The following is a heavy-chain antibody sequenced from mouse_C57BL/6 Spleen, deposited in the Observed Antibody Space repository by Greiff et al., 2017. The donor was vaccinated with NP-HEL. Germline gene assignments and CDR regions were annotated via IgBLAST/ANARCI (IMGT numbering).Heavy chain of an antibody. CDR3: ARLVNFDY. J-gene: IGHJ2*01. V-gene: IGHV1-82*01. CDR1: GYAFSSSW. Sequence: VKLQQSGPELVKPGASVKISCKASGYAFSSSWMNWVKQRPGKGLEWIGRIYPGDGDTNYNGKFKGKATLTADKSSSTAYMQLSSLTSEDSAVYFCARLVNFDYWGQGTTLTVSS. CDR2: IYPGDGDT.